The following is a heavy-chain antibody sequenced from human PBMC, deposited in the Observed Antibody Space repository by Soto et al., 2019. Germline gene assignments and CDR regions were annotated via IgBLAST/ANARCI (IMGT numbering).Heavy chain of an antibody. CDR3: ARDDYGDYIGDAFDI. V-gene: IGHV1-8*01. Sequence: QVPLVQSGAEVKKPGASVKVSCKASGYTFTSYNINWVRQATGQGLEWMGWMNPNSGNTGYAQKFQGRVTMTRNTSKSTAYMELSSLRSEDRAVYYCARDDYGDYIGDAFDIWGQGTMVTVSS. CDR2: MNPNSGNT. J-gene: IGHJ3*02. D-gene: IGHD4-17*01. CDR1: GYTFTSYN.